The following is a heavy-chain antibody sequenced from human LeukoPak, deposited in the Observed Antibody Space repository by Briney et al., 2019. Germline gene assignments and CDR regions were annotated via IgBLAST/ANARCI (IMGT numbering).Heavy chain of an antibody. J-gene: IGHJ6*02. CDR1: GGSISSNY. D-gene: IGHD1-26*01. Sequence: ETLSLTCTVSGGSISSNYMSWVRQAPGKGLEWVSVIYSGGSTYYADSVKGRFTISRHNSKNTLYLQMNSLRAEDTAVYYCARDSGYYYGMDVWGQGTTVTVSS. V-gene: IGHV3-53*04. CDR2: IYSGGST. CDR3: ARDSGYYYGMDV.